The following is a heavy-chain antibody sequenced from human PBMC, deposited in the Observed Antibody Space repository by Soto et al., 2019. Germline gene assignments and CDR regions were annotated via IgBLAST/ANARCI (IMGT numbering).Heavy chain of an antibody. J-gene: IGHJ5*02. Sequence: EVQLFESGGDLVQPGGSLGLSCAASGFTFSRYAMSWVRQAPGKGLEWVSAITGPGGNTYYADSLKGRFTISRDNSKNTLYLQMNTLRAEDTAVYYCAIGRSCSGSYYAQYESWGQGTLVTVSS. D-gene: IGHD3-10*02. V-gene: IGHV3-23*01. CDR1: GFTFSRYA. CDR3: AIGRSCSGSYYAQYES. CDR2: ITGPGGNT.